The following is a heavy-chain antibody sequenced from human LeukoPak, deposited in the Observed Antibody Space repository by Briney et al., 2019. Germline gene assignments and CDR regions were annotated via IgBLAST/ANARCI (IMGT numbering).Heavy chain of an antibody. CDR3: AKGHCSSASCYAFDS. Sequence: GWTRRLSWSATGVTVRSDDMSWVRQAPRKGLEWVSAISASGGNTYDADSEKGRFTIYRDSSKNTLGLQMNRLRAEDTAVYYCAKGHCSSASCYAFDSWGQGTLVTVSS. D-gene: IGHD2-2*01. CDR2: ISASGGNT. CDR1: GVTVRSDD. J-gene: IGHJ4*02. V-gene: IGHV3-23*01.